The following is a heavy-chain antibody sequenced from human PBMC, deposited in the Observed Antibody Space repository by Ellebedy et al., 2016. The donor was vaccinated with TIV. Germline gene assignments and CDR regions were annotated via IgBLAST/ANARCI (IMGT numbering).Heavy chain of an antibody. V-gene: IGHV4-39*07. CDR1: AGSISSSSYY. J-gene: IGHJ3*02. CDR2: IYYRGST. CDR3: ARRKLTIFGVTDAFDI. Sequence: MPSETLSLTCTVSAGSISSSSYYWGWIRLPPGKGLEWIGTIYYRGSTYYNPSLKSRVTISVDTSKNQFSLRLSSVTAADTAVYYCARRKLTIFGVTDAFDIWGQGTVVTVSS. D-gene: IGHD3-3*01.